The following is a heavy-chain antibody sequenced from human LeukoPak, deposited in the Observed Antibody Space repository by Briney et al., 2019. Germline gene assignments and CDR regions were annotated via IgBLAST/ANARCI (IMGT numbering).Heavy chain of an antibody. CDR3: ARLTGQRQFDP. CDR2: INAKSGGT. CDR1: GYTFIYNY. J-gene: IGHJ5*02. Sequence: ASVKVSCKASGYTFIYNYMHWVRQAPGQGLEWMGWINAKSGGTKYKQKFQGRVTMTRDTSITTAYMELSTLTSEDTAIYYCARLTGQRQFDPWGQGTLVTVSS. V-gene: IGHV1-2*02. D-gene: IGHD1-20*01.